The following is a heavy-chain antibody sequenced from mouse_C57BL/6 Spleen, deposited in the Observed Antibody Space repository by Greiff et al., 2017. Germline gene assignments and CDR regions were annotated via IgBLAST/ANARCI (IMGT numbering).Heavy chain of an antibody. CDR1: GFNIKDYY. CDR2: IDPEDGDT. Sequence: EVQLQQSGAELVRPGASVKLSCTASGFNIKDYYMHWVKQRPEQGLEWIGRIDPEDGDTEYAPKFQGKATMTADTSSNTAYLQLSSLTSEDTAVYYCTTTYVLRDWYFDVWGTGTTVTVSS. J-gene: IGHJ1*03. V-gene: IGHV14-1*01. CDR3: TTTYVLRDWYFDV. D-gene: IGHD1-1*01.